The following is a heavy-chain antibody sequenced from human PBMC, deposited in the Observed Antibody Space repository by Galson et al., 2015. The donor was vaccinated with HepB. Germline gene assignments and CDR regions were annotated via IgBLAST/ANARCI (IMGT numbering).Heavy chain of an antibody. CDR1: GFTFSNYG. D-gene: IGHD5-12*01. V-gene: IGHV3-33*01. J-gene: IGHJ4*02. CDR2: IWYDGSNQ. CDR3: ARDRHPWHIDY. Sequence: SLRLSCAASGFTFSNYGMHWVQAPGKGLEWLAVIWYDGSNQYYADSVKGRFTTSRDSSKNTLYLQMNSLRVDDTAVYYCARDRHPWHIDYWGQGTLVTVSS.